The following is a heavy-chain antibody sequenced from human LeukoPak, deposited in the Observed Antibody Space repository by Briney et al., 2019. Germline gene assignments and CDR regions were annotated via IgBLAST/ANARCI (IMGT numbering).Heavy chain of an antibody. CDR3: ASYSGYEGTFDY. CDR2: IYTSGST. D-gene: IGHD5-12*01. Sequence: SETLSLTCTVSGGSISSYYWSWIRQPAGKGLEWIGRIYTSGSTNYNPSLKSRVTMSVDTSKNQFSPKLSSVTAADTAVYYCASYSGYEGTFDYWGQGTLVTVSS. J-gene: IGHJ4*02. V-gene: IGHV4-4*07. CDR1: GGSISSYY.